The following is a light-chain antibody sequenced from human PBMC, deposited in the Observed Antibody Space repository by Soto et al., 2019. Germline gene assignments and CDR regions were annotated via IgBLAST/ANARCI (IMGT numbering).Light chain of an antibody. CDR1: SSDVGAYKY. V-gene: IGLV2-8*01. CDR2: XVX. J-gene: IGLJ3*02. CDR3: TSYTGSNIWV. Sequence: QSALTQPPSASGSPGQSVTISCTGTSSDVGAYKYVSWYQQYPGKAPTLKIXXVXKRXXXXXDXYSGSKSGNTASLTVSGXXXXXXXDYYCTSYTGSNIWVFGGGTKLTVL.